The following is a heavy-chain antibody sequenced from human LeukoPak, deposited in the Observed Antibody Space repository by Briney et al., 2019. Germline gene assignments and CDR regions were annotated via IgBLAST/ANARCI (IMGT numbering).Heavy chain of an antibody. V-gene: IGHV4-34*01. CDR1: GGSFSDHY. D-gene: IGHD3-10*01. CDR2: INLSGSS. Sequence: SETLSLTCAGYGGSFSDHYWSWIRQPPGKGLEWIGEINLSGSSNYNPSLKSRVTISVDTSKNQLSLKLSSVTAADTAVYYCARGGEGYYYGSASQDYWGQGTLVTVSS. J-gene: IGHJ4*02. CDR3: ARGGEGYYYGSASQDY.